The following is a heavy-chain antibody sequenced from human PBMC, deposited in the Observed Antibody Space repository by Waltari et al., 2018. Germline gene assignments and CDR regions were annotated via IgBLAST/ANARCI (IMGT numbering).Heavy chain of an antibody. CDR1: GDSISSPTYY. CDR3: ARGVAVGGNTHLDY. D-gene: IGHD6-19*01. V-gene: IGHV4-39*07. J-gene: IGHJ4*02. CDR2: RYHSGGT. Sequence: QLQLQESGPGLVKPSETLSLTCTVSGDSISSPTYYGGWIRQPPGKGLEWIGTRYHSGGTFYIPSLKSRVSISLDTSKSQFSLKLRSVTATDTAVYYCARGVAVGGNTHLDYWGQGALVTVSS.